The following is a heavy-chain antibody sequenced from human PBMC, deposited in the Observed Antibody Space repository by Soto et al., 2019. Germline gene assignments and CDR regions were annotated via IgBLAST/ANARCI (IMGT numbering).Heavy chain of an antibody. D-gene: IGHD3-10*01. V-gene: IGHV4-59*01. J-gene: IGHJ6*02. CDR1: GGSISTYY. CDR2: IYYSGST. CDR3: ARGPYGPGHYQYYYGMDV. Sequence: QVQLQESGPGLVKPSETLSLTCTVSGGSISTYYWSWIRRPPGKGLEWIGYIYYSGSTNHNPSLKSRVTISVDTSKNQCSLKLSSVTAADTAVYFCARGPYGPGHYQYYYGMDVWGQGTTVTVSS.